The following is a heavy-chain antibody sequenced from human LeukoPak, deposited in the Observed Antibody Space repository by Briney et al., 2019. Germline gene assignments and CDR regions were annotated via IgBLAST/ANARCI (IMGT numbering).Heavy chain of an antibody. CDR3: ARDQGRGMATIWVAGVNWFDP. Sequence: GGSLRLSCAASGFTFDDYGMSRVRQAPGKGLEWVSGINWNGGSTGYADSVKGRFTISRDNAKNSLYLQMNSLRAEDTALYYCARDQGRGMATIWVAGVNWFDPWGQGTLVTVSS. CDR2: INWNGGST. CDR1: GFTFDDYG. J-gene: IGHJ5*02. D-gene: IGHD5-24*01. V-gene: IGHV3-20*04.